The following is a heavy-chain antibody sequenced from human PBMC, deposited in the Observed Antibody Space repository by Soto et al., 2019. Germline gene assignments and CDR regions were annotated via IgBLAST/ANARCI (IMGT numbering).Heavy chain of an antibody. CDR3: ARPAPFNVIVH. V-gene: IGHV5-10-1*01. J-gene: IGHJ1*01. CDR1: GYSLTSYW. D-gene: IGHD3-22*01. CDR2: IAPSDSYT. Sequence: GESLKISCKGSGYSLTSYWISWVRPMPGQGLEWMGRIAPSDSYTNYSPSFHGHATISADNSISTALLLWSSLKASYTTMYYCARPAPFNVIVHWGQGTPVTVSS.